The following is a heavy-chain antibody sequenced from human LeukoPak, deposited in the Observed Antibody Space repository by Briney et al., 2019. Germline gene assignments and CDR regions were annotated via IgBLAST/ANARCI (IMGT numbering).Heavy chain of an antibody. Sequence: GGPLRFSCAASGFTLRSYAMTWVRQAPGKGLEWVSAISGSGGSTYYADSVKGRFTISRDNSKNTPYLQMNSLRAGDTAAYYCAKYPRRYYDGSGYYYFDYWGQGTLVTVSS. CDR2: ISGSGGST. CDR1: GFTLRSYA. D-gene: IGHD3-22*01. V-gene: IGHV3-23*01. J-gene: IGHJ4*02. CDR3: AKYPRRYYDGSGYYYFDY.